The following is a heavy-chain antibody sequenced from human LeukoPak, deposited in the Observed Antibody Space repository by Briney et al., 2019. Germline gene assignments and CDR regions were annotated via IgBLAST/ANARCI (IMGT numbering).Heavy chain of an antibody. Sequence: GGSLRLSCAASGFTFSSYGMHWVRQAPGKGLEGVAFIRYDGSNKYYADSVKGRFTISRDNSKNTLYLQMNSLRAEDTAVYYCAKDSAVLRYFDWSTGYFDYWGQGTLVTVSS. CDR1: GFTFSSYG. V-gene: IGHV3-30*02. CDR2: IRYDGSNK. CDR3: AKDSAVLRYFDWSTGYFDY. D-gene: IGHD3-9*01. J-gene: IGHJ4*02.